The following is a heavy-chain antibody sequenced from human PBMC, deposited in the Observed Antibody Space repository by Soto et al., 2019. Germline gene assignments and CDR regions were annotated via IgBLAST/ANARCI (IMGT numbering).Heavy chain of an antibody. Sequence: AASVKVSCKVSGYTLTELSMHWVRQAPGKGLEWMGGFDPEDGKTIYAQKFQGRVTMTEDTSTDTAYMELSSLRSEDTAVYYCATAVGYVDTVMARPIPFNWFDPWGQGTLVTVSS. CDR1: GYTLTELS. CDR3: ATAVGYVDTVMARPIPFNWFDP. V-gene: IGHV1-24*01. J-gene: IGHJ5*02. D-gene: IGHD5-18*01. CDR2: FDPEDGKT.